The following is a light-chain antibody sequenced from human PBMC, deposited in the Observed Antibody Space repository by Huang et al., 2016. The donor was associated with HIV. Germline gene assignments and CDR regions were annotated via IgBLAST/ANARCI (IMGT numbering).Light chain of an antibody. CDR1: QSVSGSH. V-gene: IGKV3-20*01. CDR2: GAS. J-gene: IGKJ5*01. Sequence: IVLTQSPGTLSSSPGERATLSCRASQSVSGSHLAWYQQKPGQAPRLLIYGASARATGIPDRFSGSGSGTDFTLTISRLEPEDFAVYYCQQYGSSPPITFGQGTRLEIK. CDR3: QQYGSSPPIT.